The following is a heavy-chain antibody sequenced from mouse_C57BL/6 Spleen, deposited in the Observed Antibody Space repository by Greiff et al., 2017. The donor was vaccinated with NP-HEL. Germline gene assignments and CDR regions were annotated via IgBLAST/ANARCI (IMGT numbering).Heavy chain of an antibody. CDR2: IDPSDSET. Sequence: QVQLQQPGAELVRPGSSVKLSCKASGYTFTSYWMHWVKQRPIQGLEWIGNIDPSDSETHYNQKFKDKATLTVDKSSSTAYMQLSSLTSEDSAVYYCARRGGEGGYFDVWGTGTTVTVSS. CDR1: GYTFTSYW. J-gene: IGHJ1*03. CDR3: ARRGGEGGYFDV. V-gene: IGHV1-52*01.